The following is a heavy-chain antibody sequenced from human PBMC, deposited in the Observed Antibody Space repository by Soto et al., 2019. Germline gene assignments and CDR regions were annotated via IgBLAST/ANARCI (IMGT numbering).Heavy chain of an antibody. CDR1: GFTFTSYS. V-gene: IGHV3-48*02. D-gene: IGHD3-22*01. Sequence: EVQLVESGGGLVQPGGSLRLSCAASGFTFTSYSMNWVRQAPGKGLEWVSYISTSSRTVYYAESVKGRFTISRDNAKNSPYLQMNSLRDEDTAVYYCARAFQGIVVGYSDYWGQGTLVTVSS. CDR2: ISTSSRTV. J-gene: IGHJ4*02. CDR3: ARAFQGIVVGYSDY.